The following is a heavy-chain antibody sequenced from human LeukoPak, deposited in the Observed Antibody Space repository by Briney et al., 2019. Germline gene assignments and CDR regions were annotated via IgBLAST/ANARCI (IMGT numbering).Heavy chain of an antibody. CDR1: GFTFSSSW. J-gene: IGHJ4*02. Sequence: GSLRLSCAASGFTFSSSWMQWVRQAPGQGRVWVSRINSDESVTTYTNSVKGRFTISRDNAKNTLYLQMNSLRAEDTAMYYCVRSRFTTSSFDYWGQGTLVTVSS. CDR3: VRSRFTTSSFDY. D-gene: IGHD2-2*01. CDR2: INSDESVT. V-gene: IGHV3-74*03.